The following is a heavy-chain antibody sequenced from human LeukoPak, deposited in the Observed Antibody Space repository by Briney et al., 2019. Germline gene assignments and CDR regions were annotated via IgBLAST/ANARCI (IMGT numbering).Heavy chain of an antibody. D-gene: IGHD6-6*01. V-gene: IGHV3-74*01. J-gene: IGHJ4*02. CDR2: INSDGSST. Sequence: PGGSLRLSCAASGFTFSSYWMHWVRQAPGKGLVWVSRINSDGSSTSYADSVKGRFTISRDNAKNTLYLQMNSLRSEDTALYYCAKEDSTTSSALDDWGQGTLVTVSS. CDR1: GFTFSSYW. CDR3: AKEDSTTSSALDD.